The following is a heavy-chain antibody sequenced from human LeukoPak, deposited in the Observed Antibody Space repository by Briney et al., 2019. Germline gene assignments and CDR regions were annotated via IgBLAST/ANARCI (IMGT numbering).Heavy chain of an antibody. Sequence: GGSLRPSCAASGFTFNDYAMHWVRQAPGKGLEWVSLISGNGGSTYSADSVKGRFNISRDNRKNSLYLQMNSLRNEDTALYYCAKDRHGSGSYRYYYYGMDVWGQGTTVTVSS. J-gene: IGHJ6*02. CDR1: GFTFNDYA. CDR3: AKDRHGSGSYRYYYYGMDV. V-gene: IGHV3-43*02. D-gene: IGHD3-10*01. CDR2: ISGNGGST.